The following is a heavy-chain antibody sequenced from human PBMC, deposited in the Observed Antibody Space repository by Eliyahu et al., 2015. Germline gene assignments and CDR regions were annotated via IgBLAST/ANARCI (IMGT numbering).Heavy chain of an antibody. D-gene: IGHD3-22*01. CDR1: GLSFSIYG. V-gene: IGHV3-30*03. CDR3: ARGISGSAYYYYGLDV. J-gene: IGHJ6*02. CDR2: IAKDGNNK. Sequence: QVLLVESGGGVVQPGRSLRLSCEASGLSFSIYGIHWVRQAPGKGLEWVAVIAKDGNNKYYAESVKGRFTISRDNSKNTLYLQMNSLRAEDTAVYYCARGISGSAYYYYGLDVWGQGTTVTVSS.